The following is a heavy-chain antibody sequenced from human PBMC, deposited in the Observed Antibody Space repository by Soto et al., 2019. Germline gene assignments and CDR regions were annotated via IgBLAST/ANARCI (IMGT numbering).Heavy chain of an antibody. Sequence: QVQLVESGGRVVQSGGSLRLSCAASGFMFSRYAIHWVRQAPGKGLEWVAVISKDGSVKYYIDSVRGRFTISRDKSKNTVYLEMNSMRDDDTAVFYWVRSRSGAVPDSFGYWGKGTLVTVSS. V-gene: IGHV3-30-3*01. CDR1: GFMFSRYA. J-gene: IGHJ4*02. D-gene: IGHD3-3*01. CDR2: ISKDGSVK. CDR3: VRSRSGAVPDSFGY.